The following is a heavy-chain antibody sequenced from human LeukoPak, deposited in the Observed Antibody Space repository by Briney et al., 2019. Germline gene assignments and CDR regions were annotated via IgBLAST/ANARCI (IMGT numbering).Heavy chain of an antibody. V-gene: IGHV3-21*01. J-gene: IGHJ4*02. D-gene: IGHD6-19*01. CDR3: ARDHSSGWYGSGDFDY. Sequence: GGSLRLSCAASGFTFSSYSTNWVRQAPGKGLEWVSSISSSSSYIYYADSVKGRFTISRDNAKNSLYLRMNSLRAEDTAVYYCARDHSSGWYGSGDFDYWGQGTLVTVSS. CDR1: GFTFSSYS. CDR2: ISSSSSYI.